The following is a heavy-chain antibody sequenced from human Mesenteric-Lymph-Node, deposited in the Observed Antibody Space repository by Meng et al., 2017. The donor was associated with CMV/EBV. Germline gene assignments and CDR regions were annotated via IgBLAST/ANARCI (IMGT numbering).Heavy chain of an antibody. CDR3: ARNLYCSSTSCRFPNYYYYYGMDV. CDR1: GFTFSSYS. Sequence: GGSLRLSCAASGFTFSSYSMNWVRQAPGKGLEWVSSISSSSSYIYYADSVKGRFTISRDNAKNSLYLQMNSLRAEDTAVYYCARNLYCSSTSCRFPNYYYYYGMDVWGQGTTVTVSS. J-gene: IGHJ6*02. D-gene: IGHD2-2*01. CDR2: ISSSSSYI. V-gene: IGHV3-21*01.